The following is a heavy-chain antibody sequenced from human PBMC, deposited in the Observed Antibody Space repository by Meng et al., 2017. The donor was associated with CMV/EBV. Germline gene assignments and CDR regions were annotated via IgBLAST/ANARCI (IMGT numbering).Heavy chain of an antibody. D-gene: IGHD4-11*01. Sequence: GGSLRLSCAASGFTFVDYAMHWVRQGPGKGLEWVAVINWQSGGIVYADSVKGRFTISRDNANDSLDLQMNSLRLEDTAVYYCAKDVSHTVTTGLDYWGQGTLVTVSS. CDR1: GFTFVDYA. J-gene: IGHJ4*02. CDR3: AKDVSHTVTTGLDY. CDR2: INWQSGGI. V-gene: IGHV3-9*01.